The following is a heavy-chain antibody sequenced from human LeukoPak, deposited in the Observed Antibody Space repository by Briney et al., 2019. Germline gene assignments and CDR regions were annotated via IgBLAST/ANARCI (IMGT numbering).Heavy chain of an antibody. J-gene: IGHJ4*02. D-gene: IGHD2-2*03. CDR2: IQHSGNT. Sequence: PSETLSLTCTVSGDSINGGSYHWGWIRQPPGKGLEWIGSIQHSGNTYYNPSLKSRLTISVDTSKNQFSLKLNSVTAADTAVYYCARDGSHWGQGTLVTVSS. V-gene: IGHV4-39*02. CDR3: ARDGSH. CDR1: GDSINGGSYH.